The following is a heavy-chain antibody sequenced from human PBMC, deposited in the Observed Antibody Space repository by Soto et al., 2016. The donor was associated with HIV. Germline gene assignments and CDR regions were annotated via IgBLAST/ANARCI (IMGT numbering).Heavy chain of an antibody. V-gene: IGHV3-23*01. D-gene: IGHD3-10*01. Sequence: EVQLLESGGGLVQPGGSLRLSCAASGFTFSSYAMSWVRQAPGKGLEWVSAISGSGGSTYYADSVKGRFTISRDNSKNTLYLQMNSLRAEDTAVYYCAKGGEIGVYYGSGSYYDDYWGQGTLVTVSS. CDR1: GFTFSSYA. CDR2: ISGSGGST. CDR3: AKGGEIGVYYGSGSYYDDY. J-gene: IGHJ4*02.